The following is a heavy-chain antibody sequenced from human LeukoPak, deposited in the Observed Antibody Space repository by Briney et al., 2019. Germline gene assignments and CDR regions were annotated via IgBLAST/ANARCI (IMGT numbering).Heavy chain of an antibody. CDR3: ARGVAVATAYYFDF. J-gene: IGHJ4*02. D-gene: IGHD4-23*01. CDR1: GFTFSAYG. V-gene: IGHV1-18*01. Sequence: GASVTVSCKTSGFTFSAYGIAWVRQVPGHGPEWMGYISNHNGNTKYAQKFQGRITVTTETSTGTVSMELRSLRSDDTAVYYCARGVAVATAYYFDFWGRGTQVTVAS. CDR2: ISNHNGNT.